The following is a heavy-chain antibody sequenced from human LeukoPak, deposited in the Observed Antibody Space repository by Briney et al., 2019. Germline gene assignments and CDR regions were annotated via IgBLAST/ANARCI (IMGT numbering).Heavy chain of an antibody. Sequence: PSETLSLTCAVYGGSFSGYYWSWIRQPPGKGLEWIGEINHSGSTNYNPSLRSRVTISVATSKNQSSLKLSSVTAADTAVYYCARDKVTMVRGPYYYYGMDVWGQGTTVTVSS. CDR1: GGSFSGYY. V-gene: IGHV4-34*01. J-gene: IGHJ6*02. CDR2: INHSGST. D-gene: IGHD3-10*01. CDR3: ARDKVTMVRGPYYYYGMDV.